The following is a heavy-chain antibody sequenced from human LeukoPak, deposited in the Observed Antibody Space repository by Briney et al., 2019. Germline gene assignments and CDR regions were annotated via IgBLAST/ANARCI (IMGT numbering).Heavy chain of an antibody. D-gene: IGHD1-1*01. J-gene: IGHJ4*02. CDR2: MNPNSGNT. CDR3: ARAHRQLERLGRYYFDY. CDR1: GYTFTSYD. V-gene: IGHV1-8*01. Sequence: GASVKASCKASGYTFTSYDINWVRQATGQGLEWMGWMNPNSGNTGYAQKFQGRVTMTRNTSISTAYMELSSLRSEDTAVYYCARAHRQLERLGRYYFDYWGQGTLVTVSS.